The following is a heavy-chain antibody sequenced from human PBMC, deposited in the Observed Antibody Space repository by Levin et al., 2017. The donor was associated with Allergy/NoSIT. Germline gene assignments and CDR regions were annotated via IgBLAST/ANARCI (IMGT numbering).Heavy chain of an antibody. J-gene: IGHJ3*02. CDR1: GYTFTDFY. V-gene: IGHV1-2*02. D-gene: IGHD7-27*01. CDR2: INPDSGYT. Sequence: KAGESLKISCEASGYTFTDFYIHWVRQAPGQGLEWMGWINPDSGYTNYAEKFQGRVTMTRDTSITTSYMELSRLRSDDTAVYYCTRARLNWGPRGSFHIWGQGTMVTVSS. CDR3: TRARLNWGPRGSFHI.